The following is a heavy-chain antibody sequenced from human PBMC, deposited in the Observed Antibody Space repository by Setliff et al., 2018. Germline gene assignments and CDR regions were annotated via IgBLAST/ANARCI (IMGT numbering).Heavy chain of an antibody. V-gene: IGHV4-61*09. D-gene: IGHD6-6*01. CDR2: IYISGST. CDR1: GGSISSGTDY. J-gene: IGHJ4*02. CDR3: ARGQATSSRSSLVY. Sequence: SSETLSLTCSVSGGSISSGTDYWTWIRQPAGKGLEWIGHIYISGSTNYNPSLKSRVTISVDASKNQLSLNLRSVTAADTAVYYCARGQATSSRSSLVYWGQGILVTVSS.